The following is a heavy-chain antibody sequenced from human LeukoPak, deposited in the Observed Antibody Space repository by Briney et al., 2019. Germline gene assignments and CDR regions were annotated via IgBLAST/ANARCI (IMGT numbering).Heavy chain of an antibody. J-gene: IGHJ4*02. Sequence: GGSLRLSCAASGFTFSSYAMSWVRQAPGKGLEWVSAISGSGNSTYYADSVKGRFTISRDNSKNTLYLQMNSLRAEDTALYYCAKRRGSSWYQDIQYGGWGTRVTVTA. CDR1: GFTFSSYA. D-gene: IGHD6-13*01. CDR3: AKRRGSSWYQDIQY. CDR2: ISGSGNST. V-gene: IGHV3-23*01.